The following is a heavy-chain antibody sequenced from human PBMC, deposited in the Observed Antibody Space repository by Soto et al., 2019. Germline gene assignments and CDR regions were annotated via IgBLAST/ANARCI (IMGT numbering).Heavy chain of an antibody. Sequence: EVQLLESGGGLGQPGGSLRLSCAASGFTFSSYAMRWVRQAPGKGLEWVSSVTGGGETTFYADSVKGRFTISRDNSRNTLFLQMDSLRAYDTALYYCAKGATPLYFDSWGQGTLVTVSS. D-gene: IGHD1-1*01. V-gene: IGHV3-23*01. CDR1: GFTFSSYA. CDR2: VTGGGETT. CDR3: AKGATPLYFDS. J-gene: IGHJ4*02.